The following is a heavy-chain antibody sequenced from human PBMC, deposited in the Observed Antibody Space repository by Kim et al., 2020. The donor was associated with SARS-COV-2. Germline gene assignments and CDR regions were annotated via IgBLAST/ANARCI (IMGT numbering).Heavy chain of an antibody. V-gene: IGHV4-39*01. CDR2: MYYSANT. D-gene: IGHD2-15*01. CDR3: ARHGGECSRETCSSHWFDP. J-gene: IGHJ5*02. Sequence: SETLSLTCSVSGGSFTRSSFYWAWIRQPPGMGLEWIGSMYYSANTYYNPSLESRVTMSVDTSKNTFSLNLTSVTAADARVYYCARHGGECSRETCSSHWFDPWGQGTLVTVSS. CDR1: GGSFTRSSFY.